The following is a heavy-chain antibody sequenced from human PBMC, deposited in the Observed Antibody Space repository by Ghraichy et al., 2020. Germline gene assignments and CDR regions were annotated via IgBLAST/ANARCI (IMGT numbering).Heavy chain of an antibody. Sequence: GGSLRLSCVTSGFSFSNDAMSWVRQAPGKGLEWISSITGSGANTYYIDSVRGRFTISRGNSKSTLYLQMDSLRAEDTAFYFCAKSPILDWSESPEGFDYWGQGTLVTVSS. CDR1: GFSFSNDA. J-gene: IGHJ4*02. CDR2: ITGSGANT. CDR3: AKSPILDWSESPEGFDY. D-gene: IGHD3/OR15-3a*01. V-gene: IGHV3-23*01.